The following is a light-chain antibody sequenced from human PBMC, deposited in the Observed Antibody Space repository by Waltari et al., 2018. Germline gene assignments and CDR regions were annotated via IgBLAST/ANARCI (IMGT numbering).Light chain of an antibody. J-gene: IGLJ3*02. CDR1: SGHINNV. CDR2: VNRDGSH. Sequence: QLVLTQSPSASASLGASVKLTCTLSSGHINNVIAWLQQRPSKGPRYLMKVNRDGSHNKGDEIPDRFSGSGAGAERYLSISSLQSEDEADYIGQTGCHGTWVFGGGTKLTVL. CDR3: QTGCHGTWV. V-gene: IGLV4-69*01.